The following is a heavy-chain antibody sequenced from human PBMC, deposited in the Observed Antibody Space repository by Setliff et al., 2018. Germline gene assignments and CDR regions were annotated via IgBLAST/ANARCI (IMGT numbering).Heavy chain of an antibody. CDR2: ISYDGSNK. CDR3: ARTCSGSGCYAGLES. CDR1: GFTFSSYA. J-gene: IGHJ4*02. D-gene: IGHD2-15*01. Sequence: SLRLSCAASGFTFSSYAMHWVRQAPGKGLEWVAVISYDGSNKYYADSVKGRFTISRDNSKNTLYLQMNSLRAEDTAVYYCARTCSGSGCYAGLESWGQGTPVTVSS. V-gene: IGHV3-30*04.